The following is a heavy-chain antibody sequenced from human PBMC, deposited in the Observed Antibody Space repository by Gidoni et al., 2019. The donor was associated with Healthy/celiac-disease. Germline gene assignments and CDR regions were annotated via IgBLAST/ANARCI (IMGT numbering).Heavy chain of an antibody. J-gene: IGHJ3*02. V-gene: IGHV3-30*18. CDR3: AKEVLNKRPYGDSFDAFDI. Sequence: QVQLVASGGGVVQPGRSLRLSCAASGFPFSSYGMHWVRQAPGKGLEWVAVISYDGSNKYYADSVKGRFTISRDNSKNTLYLQMNSLRAEDTAVYYCAKEVLNKRPYGDSFDAFDIWGQGTMVTVSS. CDR1: GFPFSSYG. D-gene: IGHD4-17*01. CDR2: ISYDGSNK.